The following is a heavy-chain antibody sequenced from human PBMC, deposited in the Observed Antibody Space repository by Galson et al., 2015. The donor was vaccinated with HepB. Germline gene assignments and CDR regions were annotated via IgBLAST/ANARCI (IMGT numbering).Heavy chain of an antibody. J-gene: IGHJ5*02. CDR3: ARELRFLEWFDRGGEDWFDP. CDR2: IYYSGST. V-gene: IGHV4-39*02. Sequence: LTCTVSGGSISSSSYYWGWIRQPPGKGLEWIGSIYYSGSTYYNPSLKSRVTISVDTSKNQFSLKLSSVTAADTAVYYCARELRFLEWFDRGGEDWFDPWGQGTLVTVSS. CDR1: GGSISSSSYY. D-gene: IGHD3-3*01.